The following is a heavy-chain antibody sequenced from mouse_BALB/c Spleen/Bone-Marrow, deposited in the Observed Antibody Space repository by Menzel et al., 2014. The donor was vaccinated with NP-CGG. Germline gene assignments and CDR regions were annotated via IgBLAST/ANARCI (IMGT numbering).Heavy chain of an antibody. CDR2: ISDGGSYT. CDR1: GFTFSDYY. V-gene: IGHV5-4*02. J-gene: IGHJ3*01. Sequence: EVNVVESGGDLVKPGGSLKLSCAASGFTFSDYYMYWVRQTPEKRLEWVATISDGGSYTYYPDSVKGRFTISRDNAKNNLYPHMSSLKSEDTAMYYCARDGDYKYAWFAYWGQGTLVTVSA. CDR3: ARDGDYKYAWFAY. D-gene: IGHD2-14*01.